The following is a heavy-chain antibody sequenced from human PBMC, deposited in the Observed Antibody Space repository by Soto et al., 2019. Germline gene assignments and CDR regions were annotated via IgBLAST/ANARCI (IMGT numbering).Heavy chain of an antibody. CDR3: AREGDIVVVPADWVGNWFDP. V-gene: IGHV1-69*06. CDR1: GGTFSSYA. D-gene: IGHD2-2*01. J-gene: IGHJ5*02. CDR2: IIPIFGTA. Sequence: QVQLVQSGAEVKKPGSSVKVSCKASGGTFSSYAISWVRQAPGQGLEWMGGIIPIFGTANYAQKFQGRVTITADKSTSTAYMERGSLRSEDTAVYYCAREGDIVVVPADWVGNWFDPWGQGTLVTVSS.